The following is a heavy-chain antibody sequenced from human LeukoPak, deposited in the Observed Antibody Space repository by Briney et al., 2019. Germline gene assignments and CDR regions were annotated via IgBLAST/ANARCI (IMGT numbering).Heavy chain of an antibody. CDR2: IYPADSDI. Sequence: RGESLKISCKGSGYSINNYWIGWVRQMPGKGLEWMGIIYPADSDIRYSPSFQGQVTISADKSISTAYLRWSSLKASDTAMYYCARQEYCSGGSCYTWFDPWGQGTLVTVSS. CDR1: GYSINNYW. V-gene: IGHV5-51*01. CDR3: ARQEYCSGGSCYTWFDP. J-gene: IGHJ5*02. D-gene: IGHD2-15*01.